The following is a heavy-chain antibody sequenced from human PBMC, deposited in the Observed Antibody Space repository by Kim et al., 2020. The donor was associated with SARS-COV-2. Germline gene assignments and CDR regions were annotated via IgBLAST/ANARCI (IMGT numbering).Heavy chain of an antibody. D-gene: IGHD4-17*01. Sequence: SETLSLTCAVYGGSFSGYYWSWIRQPPGKGLEWIGEINHSGSTNYNPSLKSRVTISVDTSKNQFSLKLSSVTAADTAVYYCARGLRWLQPRAFDIWGQGTMVTVSS. J-gene: IGHJ3*02. V-gene: IGHV4-34*01. CDR1: GGSFSGYY. CDR3: ARGLRWLQPRAFDI. CDR2: INHSGST.